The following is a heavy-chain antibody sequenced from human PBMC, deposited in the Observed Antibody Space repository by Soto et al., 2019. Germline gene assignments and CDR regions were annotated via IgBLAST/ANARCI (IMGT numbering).Heavy chain of an antibody. J-gene: IGHJ4*02. CDR1: GYTFTSYG. D-gene: IGHD6-19*01. Sequence: QVQLVQSGAEVKKPGASVKVSCKASGYTFTSYGISWVRQAPGQGLEWIGWISAHNGNTNYAQKLQGRVTMTTDTSTSTAYMELRSLRSDDTAVYYCARGAPSHSSGWYRGGFDYWGQGTLVTVSS. CDR3: ARGAPSHSSGWYRGGFDY. V-gene: IGHV1-18*01. CDR2: ISAHNGNT.